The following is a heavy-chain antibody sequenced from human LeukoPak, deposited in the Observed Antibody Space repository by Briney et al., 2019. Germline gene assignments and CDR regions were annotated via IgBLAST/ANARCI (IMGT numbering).Heavy chain of an antibody. CDR1: GGSISSRNW. D-gene: IGHD4-23*01. CDR3: ARNGGNSDVDY. V-gene: IGHV4-4*02. CDR2: IYHSGST. J-gene: IGHJ4*02. Sequence: SETRSLTCAVSGGSISSRNWWSWVRQPPGRGLEWIGEIYHSGSTNYNPSLKSRVTISVDKSKNQFSLKLSTVTAADTAVYYCARNGGNSDVDYWGQGTLVTVSS.